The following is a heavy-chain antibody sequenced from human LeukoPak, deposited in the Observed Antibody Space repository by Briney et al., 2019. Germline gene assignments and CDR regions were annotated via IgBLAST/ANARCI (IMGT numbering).Heavy chain of an antibody. CDR3: ARDLGYYYDSSGYYENWFDP. V-gene: IGHV1-2*06. D-gene: IGHD3-22*01. J-gene: IGHJ5*02. Sequence: GASVKVSCKASGYTFTGYYMHWVRQAPGQGLEWMGRINPNSGGTNYAQKFQGRVTTTRDTSISTAYMELSRLRSDDTAVYYCARDLGYYYDSSGYYENWFDPWGQGTLVTVSS. CDR2: INPNSGGT. CDR1: GYTFTGYY.